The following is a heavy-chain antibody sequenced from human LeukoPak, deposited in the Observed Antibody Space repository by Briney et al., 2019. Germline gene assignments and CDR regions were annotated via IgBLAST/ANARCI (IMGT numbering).Heavy chain of an antibody. CDR3: ATMRSIESARGAFDI. Sequence: ASVKVSCKASGYTFTSYGISWVRQAPGQGLEWMGWISTYNGNTNYAQKLQGRVTMTTDTSTSTAYMELRSLRAEDTAVYYCATMRSIESARGAFDIWGQGTMVIVSS. D-gene: IGHD6-13*01. V-gene: IGHV1-18*01. CDR2: ISTYNGNT. CDR1: GYTFTSYG. J-gene: IGHJ3*02.